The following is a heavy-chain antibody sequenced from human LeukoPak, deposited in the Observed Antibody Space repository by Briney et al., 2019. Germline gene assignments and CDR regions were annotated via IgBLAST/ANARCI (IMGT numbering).Heavy chain of an antibody. V-gene: IGHV4-59*08. CDR1: GGSIRSYY. CDR3: ARQHGGYSYGSNWFDP. J-gene: IGHJ5*02. CDR2: MHHSGST. Sequence: SETLSLTCTVSGGSIRSYYWSWIRQPPGKGLEWIGYMHHSGSTKHNPYLKSRVTISVDTSKNQFSLKLSSVTAADTAVYYCARQHGGYSYGSNWFDPWGQGTLVTVSS. D-gene: IGHD5-18*01.